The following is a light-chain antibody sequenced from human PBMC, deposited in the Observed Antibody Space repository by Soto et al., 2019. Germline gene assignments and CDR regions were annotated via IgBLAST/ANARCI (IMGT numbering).Light chain of an antibody. CDR3: QQYGSSPWT. Sequence: EIVLTQSPGTLSLSPGEGATLSCRASQSVRSTSLAWYQRRPGQAPRLLIYGAFTRATGIPDRFSGSGSEKDFTLTINRLEPEDFAVYYCQQYGSSPWTFGQGTKVEIK. CDR1: QSVRSTS. J-gene: IGKJ1*01. V-gene: IGKV3-20*01. CDR2: GAF.